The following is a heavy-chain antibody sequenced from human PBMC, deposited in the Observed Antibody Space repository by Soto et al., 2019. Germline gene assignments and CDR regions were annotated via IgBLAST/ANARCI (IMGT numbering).Heavy chain of an antibody. D-gene: IGHD5-12*01. CDR3: AVRGYSGYDY. Sequence: SETLSLTCAVYGGSFSGYYWSWIRQPPGKGLEWIGEINHSGSTNYNPSLKSRVTISVDTSKNQFSLKLSSVTAADTAVYYCAVRGYSGYDYWGQGTLVTVSS. CDR1: GGSFSGYY. CDR2: INHSGST. V-gene: IGHV4-34*01. J-gene: IGHJ4*02.